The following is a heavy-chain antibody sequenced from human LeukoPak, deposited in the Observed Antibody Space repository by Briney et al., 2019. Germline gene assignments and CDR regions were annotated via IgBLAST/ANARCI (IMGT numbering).Heavy chain of an antibody. Sequence: GGSLRLSCEASGFTFSRCAMNWVRQAPGKGLEWVSSISTGGDITHYADSVKGRFTISRDNSRNTVFLQMNSLRAEDTATYYCAKAYCSGSSCYTDYWGQGTLATVSS. CDR1: GFTFSRCA. D-gene: IGHD2-15*01. V-gene: IGHV3-23*01. CDR2: ISTGGDIT. CDR3: AKAYCSGSSCYTDY. J-gene: IGHJ4*02.